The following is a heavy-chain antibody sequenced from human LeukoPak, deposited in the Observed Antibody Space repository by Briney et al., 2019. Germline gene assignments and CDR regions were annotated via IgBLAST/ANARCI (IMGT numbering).Heavy chain of an antibody. Sequence: GGSLRLSCAASGFTFSSYTIHWVRQAPGKGLEWVSSISSSSSYIYYADSVKGRFTISRDNAKNSLFLQMNSLRAEDTAVYYCARDLVDTVMSHLVLFDYWGQGTLVTVSS. CDR3: ARDLVDTVMSHLVLFDY. CDR1: GFTFSSYT. CDR2: ISSSSSYI. J-gene: IGHJ4*02. V-gene: IGHV3-21*01. D-gene: IGHD5-18*01.